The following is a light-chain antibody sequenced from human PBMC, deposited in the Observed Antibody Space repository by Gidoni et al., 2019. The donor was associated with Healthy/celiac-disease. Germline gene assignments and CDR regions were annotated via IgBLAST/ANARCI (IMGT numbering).Light chain of an antibody. V-gene: IGLV1-40*01. CDR1: SSNIGAGAD. Sequence: QSVLTQPPSVAGATGQRGTISCTGSSSNIGAGADVHWYQQLPGTAPKLLIYGNSNRPSWFPDRFSGSKSCTSSSLAIAGLQAEDEADYSCQSYDSSLSGSVFGGGTKLTVL. CDR2: GNS. J-gene: IGLJ3*02. CDR3: QSYDSSLSGSV.